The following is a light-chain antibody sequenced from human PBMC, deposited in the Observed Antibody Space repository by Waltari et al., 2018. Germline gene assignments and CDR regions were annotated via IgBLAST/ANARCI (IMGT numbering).Light chain of an antibody. CDR3: QQYYSTPRWT. J-gene: IGKJ1*01. CDR1: QSVLYSSNNKNY. Sequence: DIVMTQSPDSLAGSLGERATINSKSSQSVLYSSNNKNYLAWYQQKPGQPPKLLIYWASTRESGVPDRFSGSGSGTDFTLTISSLQAEDVAVYYCQQYYSTPRWTFGQGTKVEIK. V-gene: IGKV4-1*01. CDR2: WAS.